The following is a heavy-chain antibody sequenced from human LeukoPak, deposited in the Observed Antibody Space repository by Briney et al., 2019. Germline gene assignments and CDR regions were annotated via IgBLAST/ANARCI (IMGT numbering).Heavy chain of an antibody. Sequence: NPSETLSLTCTVSGGSISSYYWSWIRQPPGKGLEWIGYIYYSGSTNYNPSLKSRVTISVDTSKNQFSLKLSSVTAADTAVYYCARETPNTDVFDIWGQGTMVTVSS. CDR1: GGSISSYY. J-gene: IGHJ3*02. V-gene: IGHV4-59*01. CDR3: ARETPNTDVFDI. CDR2: IYYSGST.